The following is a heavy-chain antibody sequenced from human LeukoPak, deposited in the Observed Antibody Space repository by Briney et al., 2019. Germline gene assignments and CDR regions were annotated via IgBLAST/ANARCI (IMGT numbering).Heavy chain of an antibody. J-gene: IGHJ1*01. Sequence: GESLKISCKGSGYSFTSYWIGWVRQMPGKGLEWMGIIYPGESDTRYSPSFQGQVTISADKSISTAYLQRSSLQASDTAMYYCATYAGSSSKYFQDWGQGTLVTASS. V-gene: IGHV5-51*01. CDR3: ATYAGSSSKYFQD. CDR1: GYSFTSYW. D-gene: IGHD3-10*01. CDR2: IYPGESDT.